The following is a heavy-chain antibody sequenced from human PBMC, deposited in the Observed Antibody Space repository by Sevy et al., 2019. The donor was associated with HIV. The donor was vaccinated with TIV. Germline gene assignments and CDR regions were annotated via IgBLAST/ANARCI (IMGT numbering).Heavy chain of an antibody. D-gene: IGHD6-19*01. CDR2: IWYDGTNK. J-gene: IGHJ4*02. CDR1: GFSISGYG. CDR3: AREDIRVAGIGYYFHS. V-gene: IGHV3-33*01. Sequence: SLRLSCAASGFSISGYGMHWVRQAPGKGLEWVAVIWYDGTNKEYADSVKGRFTISRDNSKNTLYLQMNSLRAEDTAVYYCAREDIRVAGIGYYFHSWSQGTLVTVSS.